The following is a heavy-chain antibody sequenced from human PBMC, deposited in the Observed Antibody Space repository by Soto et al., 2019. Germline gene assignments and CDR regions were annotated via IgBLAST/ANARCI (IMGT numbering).Heavy chain of an antibody. J-gene: IGHJ3*02. CDR1: GGSFSGGGYY. Sequence: SETLSLTCTVSGGSFSGGGYYWSWIRQHPGKGLEWMGYISYSGSTKYKPSLQSRITISVDTSKNQFSLRLTSVTAADTAIYFCARTSIFGVVLNAFDIWGPGTLVTVSS. V-gene: IGHV4-31*03. CDR3: ARTSIFGVVLNAFDI. D-gene: IGHD3-3*01. CDR2: ISYSGST.